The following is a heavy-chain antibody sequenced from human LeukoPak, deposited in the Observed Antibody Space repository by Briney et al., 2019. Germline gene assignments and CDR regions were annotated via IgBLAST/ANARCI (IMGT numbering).Heavy chain of an antibody. Sequence: ASVKVSCKASGHTFTSSFMHWVRQAPGQGLEWMGIINPSGGSPTYAQKFQGRVTMTRDTSTSTVYMELSSLRSEDTAMYYCARDSSSSSLADPWGQGTLVTVSS. CDR1: GHTFTSSF. J-gene: IGHJ5*02. CDR2: INPSGGSP. V-gene: IGHV1-46*01. CDR3: ARDSSSSSLADP. D-gene: IGHD2-2*01.